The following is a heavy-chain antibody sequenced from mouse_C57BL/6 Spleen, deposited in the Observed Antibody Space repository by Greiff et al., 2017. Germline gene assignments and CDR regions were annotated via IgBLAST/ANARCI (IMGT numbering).Heavy chain of an antibody. J-gene: IGHJ2*01. CDR2: IRLKSDNYAT. D-gene: IGHD2-12*01. Sequence: EVKVEESGGGLVQPGGSMKLSCVASGFTFSNYWMNWVRQSPEKGLEWVAQIRLKSDNYATHYAESVKGRFTISRDDSKSSVYLQMNNLRAEDTGIYYCTGSTRRGNYLDYGGQGTTLTVAS. CDR1: GFTFSNYW. V-gene: IGHV6-3*01. CDR3: TGSTRRGNYLDY.